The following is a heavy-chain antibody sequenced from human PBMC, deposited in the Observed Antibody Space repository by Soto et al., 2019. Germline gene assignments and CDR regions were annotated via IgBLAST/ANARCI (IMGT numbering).Heavy chain of an antibody. CDR1: GLSVRNNY. J-gene: IGHJ6*02. D-gene: IGHD2-2*01. CDR2: IYNDGTT. Sequence: PGGSLRLSCTASGLSVRNNYMSWVRQAPGMGLEWVSVIYNDGTTYYADSVKGRFTISRDTSKNTLSLQMDSLRAEDTAVYYCASYGRYCSSTSCYPYYYGMDVWGQGTTVTVSS. CDR3: ASYGRYCSSTSCYPYYYGMDV. V-gene: IGHV3-53*01.